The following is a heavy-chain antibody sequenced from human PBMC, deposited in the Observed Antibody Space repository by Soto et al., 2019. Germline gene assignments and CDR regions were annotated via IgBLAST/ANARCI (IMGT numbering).Heavy chain of an antibody. CDR3: AGNRRGGGYYFDY. J-gene: IGHJ4*02. CDR2: INWSGESA. CDR1: GFIFEDYG. V-gene: IGHV3-20*04. Sequence: DVQLVESGGGVVRPGGSLRLSCVGSGFIFEDYGMNWVRQSPGKGLEWLSFINWSGESAVYGDSVRGRFTISRDNAKNSLYLQMTSLRAEDTALYYCAGNRRGGGYYFDYWGQGSLVTVSS.